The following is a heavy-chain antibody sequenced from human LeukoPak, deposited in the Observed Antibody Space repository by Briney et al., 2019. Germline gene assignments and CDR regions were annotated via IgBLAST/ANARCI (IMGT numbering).Heavy chain of an antibody. CDR2: MNPNSGNT. Sequence: ASVKVSCKASGYTFTSYDINWVRQATGQGLEWMGWMNPNSGNTGYAQKFQGRVTITRNTSISTAYMELSSLRSEDTAVYYCARVTVNDFWSGYYPGLFDPWGQGTLVTVSS. CDR1: GYTFTSYD. D-gene: IGHD3-3*01. J-gene: IGHJ5*02. V-gene: IGHV1-8*03. CDR3: ARVTVNDFWSGYYPGLFDP.